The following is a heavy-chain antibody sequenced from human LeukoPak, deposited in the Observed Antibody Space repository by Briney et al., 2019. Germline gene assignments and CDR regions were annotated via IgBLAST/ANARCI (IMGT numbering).Heavy chain of an antibody. CDR3: ARDALYYDFWSGYQSLYYGMDV. CDR1: GFTFSSYA. V-gene: IGHV3-23*01. D-gene: IGHD3-3*01. Sequence: PGGSLRLSCAASGFTFSSYAMSWVRQAPGKGLEWVSAISGSGGSTYYADSVKGRFTISRDNSKNTLYLQMNSLRAEDTAVYYCARDALYYDFWSGYQSLYYGMDVWGQGTTVTVSS. J-gene: IGHJ6*02. CDR2: ISGSGGST.